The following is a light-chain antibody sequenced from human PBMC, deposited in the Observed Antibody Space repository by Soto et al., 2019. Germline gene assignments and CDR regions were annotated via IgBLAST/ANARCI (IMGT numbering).Light chain of an antibody. J-gene: IGLJ2*01. V-gene: IGLV2-14*01. CDR3: SSYKRGATLV. CDR2: EVS. CDR1: SSDVGGYNH. Sequence: QSALTQHASVSGSPGQSITISCTGTSSDVGGYNHVAWYQQYPGKAPKLIIFEVSDRPSGISNRFSGSKSANTASLSISGLQAEDEADYYCSSYKRGATLVFGGGTKLTVL.